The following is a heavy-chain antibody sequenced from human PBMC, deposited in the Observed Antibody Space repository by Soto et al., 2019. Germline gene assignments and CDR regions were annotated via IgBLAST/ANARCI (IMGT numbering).Heavy chain of an antibody. CDR3: IKDAPLNKH. J-gene: IGHJ4*02. V-gene: IGHV3-15*01. Sequence: RLSCAASGFTFSNAWMSWVRQAPGKGLEWVGRIKRKTNGGTTDYAAPVKGRFTISRDDSKNTLYLQMNSLKTDDTAVYYCIKDAPLNKHWAQGTLVSVSS. CDR1: GFTFSNAW. CDR2: IKRKTNGGTT.